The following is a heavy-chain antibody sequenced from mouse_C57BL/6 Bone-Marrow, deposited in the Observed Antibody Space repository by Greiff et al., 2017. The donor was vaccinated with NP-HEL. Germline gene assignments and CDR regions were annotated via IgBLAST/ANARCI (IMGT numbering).Heavy chain of an antibody. V-gene: IGHV7-1*01. CDR2: SRNKANDYTT. D-gene: IGHD1-1*01. CDR1: GFTFSDFY. J-gene: IGHJ1*03. Sequence: EVKLVESGGGLVQSGRSLRLSCATSGFTFSDFYMEWVRQAPGKGLEWIAASRNKANDYTTEYSASVKGRFIVSRDTSQSILYLQMNALRAEDTAIYYCARGGYGSSYWYFDVWGTGTTVTVSS. CDR3: ARGGYGSSYWYFDV.